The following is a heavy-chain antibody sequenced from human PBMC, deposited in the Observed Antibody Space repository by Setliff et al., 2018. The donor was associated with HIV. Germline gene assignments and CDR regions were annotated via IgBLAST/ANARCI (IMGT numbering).Heavy chain of an antibody. CDR1: GASSAASVSDFF. CDR3: ARLSDISSGWYGSFDF. Sequence: SETLSLTCSVSGASSAASVSDFFWGWIRQPPGEGLEWIGNMHHSGSTYYNPSLKSRVTMSVDTSKNQFSLKLTSVTAADTAVYYCARLSDISSGWYGSFDFWGQGTLVTVSS. J-gene: IGHJ4*02. V-gene: IGHV4-38-2*01. CDR2: MHHSGST. D-gene: IGHD6-19*01.